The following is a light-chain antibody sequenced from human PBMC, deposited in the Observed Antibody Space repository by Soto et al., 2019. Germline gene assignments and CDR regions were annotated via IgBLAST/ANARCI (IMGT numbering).Light chain of an antibody. V-gene: IGKV3-15*01. CDR3: QQYDNWPPWA. CDR2: GAS. Sequence: IVMTQSPATLSVSPGERATLSCRASESVSNNLAWYQQKPGQAPRLLIYGASTRATGIPARFSGSGSGTEFTLTITGLQSEEFAVYYCQQYDNWPPWAFGQGTQVEI. CDR1: ESVSNN. J-gene: IGKJ1*01.